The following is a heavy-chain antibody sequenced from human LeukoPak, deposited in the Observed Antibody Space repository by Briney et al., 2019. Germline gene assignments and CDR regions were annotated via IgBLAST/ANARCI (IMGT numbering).Heavy chain of an antibody. D-gene: IGHD2-21*02. J-gene: IGHJ4*02. Sequence: SETLSLTCAVYGGSFSGYYWSWIRQPPGKGLEWIGEINHSGSTNYNPPLKSRVTISVDTSKNQFSLNLSSVTAADTAVYYCARITYCGGDCYPGYFDYWGQGTLVTVSS. CDR1: GGSFSGYY. V-gene: IGHV4-34*01. CDR2: INHSGST. CDR3: ARITYCGGDCYPGYFDY.